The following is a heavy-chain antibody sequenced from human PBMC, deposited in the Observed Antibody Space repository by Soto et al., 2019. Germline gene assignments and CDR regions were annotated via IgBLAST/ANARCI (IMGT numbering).Heavy chain of an antibody. CDR2: INPSGCST. CDR3: ARAERDSSASTGAFDI. J-gene: IGHJ3*02. CDR1: AYGITIYH. Sequence: SWKAVAYGITIYHGGCRRQTHGKGLEWMGIINPSGCSTSYAKKFQGRVTMTRDTSTSTVYMELSSLRSEDTAVYYCARAERDSSASTGAFDIWGQGTMVT. V-gene: IGHV1-46*01. D-gene: IGHD6-6*01.